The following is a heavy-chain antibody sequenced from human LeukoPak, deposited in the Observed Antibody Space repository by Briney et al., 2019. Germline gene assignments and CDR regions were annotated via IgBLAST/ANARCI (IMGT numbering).Heavy chain of an antibody. CDR1: GFTVSSNY. D-gene: IGHD6-13*01. V-gene: IGHV3-53*01. CDR2: IYSGGST. J-gene: IGHJ3*02. CDR3: ASGSTGIAAAGGDAFDI. Sequence: GGPLRLSCAASGFTVSSNYMSWVRQAPGKGLEWVSVIYSGGSTYYADSVKGRFTISRDKSKNTLYLQMNSLRAEDTAVYYCASGSTGIAAAGGDAFDIWGQGTMVTVSS.